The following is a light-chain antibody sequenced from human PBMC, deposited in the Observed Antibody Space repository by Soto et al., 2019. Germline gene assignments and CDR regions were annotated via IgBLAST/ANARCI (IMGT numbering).Light chain of an antibody. Sequence: EIVLTQSPATLSLSPGERATLSCRASQSVSDYLAWYQQKPGQPPRLLIYDASKRATGIPPRFSGSGSTTDFTLTISRLEPEDFAVYYCQQYGSSPITFGQGTRLEIK. CDR1: QSVSDY. CDR3: QQYGSSPIT. J-gene: IGKJ5*01. V-gene: IGKV3-20*01. CDR2: DAS.